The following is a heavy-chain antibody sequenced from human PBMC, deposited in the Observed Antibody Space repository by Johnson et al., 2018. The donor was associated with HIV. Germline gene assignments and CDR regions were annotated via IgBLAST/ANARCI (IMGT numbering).Heavy chain of an antibody. V-gene: IGHV3-53*04. CDR3: AREVNSGNDDPWFERWESGIFDG. Sequence: VQLVESGGGLVKPGGSLRLSCAASGFTVTSTYMSWVRQAPGKGLEWVSVIYSGGNTNYVDSVKGRFTISRDNSKNTLYLQMNSLRAEDTAVYYCAREVNSGNDDPWFERWESGIFDGWGQGTMVTVSS. CDR1: GFTVTSTY. J-gene: IGHJ3*01. CDR2: IYSGGNT. D-gene: IGHD1-26*01.